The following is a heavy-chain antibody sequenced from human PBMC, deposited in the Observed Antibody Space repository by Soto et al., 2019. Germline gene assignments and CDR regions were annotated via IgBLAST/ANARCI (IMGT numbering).Heavy chain of an antibody. V-gene: IGHV3-23*01. CDR2: VSGSGGTT. J-gene: IGHJ6*02. CDR3: AKSIAAAGYYYYYRMDV. Sequence: ALRLSCEASGFTFSSYAMSWVRQAPGKGLEWVSAVSGSGGTTYYANSVRGRFTISRDNSKNTQFLQMNSLTAEDTAVYYCAKSIAAAGYYYYYRMDVWGQGTTVTVSS. D-gene: IGHD6-13*01. CDR1: GFTFSSYA.